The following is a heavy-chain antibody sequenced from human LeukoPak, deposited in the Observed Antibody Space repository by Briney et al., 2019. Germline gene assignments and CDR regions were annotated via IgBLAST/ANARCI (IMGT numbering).Heavy chain of an antibody. CDR1: GFTFSSYW. D-gene: IGHD3-16*01. CDR2: IEQDGSEK. CDR3: ARRVPNEVITDYFDY. J-gene: IGHJ4*02. Sequence: PGGSLRLSCAASGFTFSSYWMSWVRQAPGKGLEWVANIEQDGSEKYYVDSVKGRFTISRDNAKNSLYLQMNSLRAEDTAVYYCARRVPNEVITDYFDYWGPGTLVTVSS. V-gene: IGHV3-7*01.